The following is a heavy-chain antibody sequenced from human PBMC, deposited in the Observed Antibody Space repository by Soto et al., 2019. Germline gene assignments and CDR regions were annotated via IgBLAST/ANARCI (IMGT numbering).Heavy chain of an antibody. D-gene: IGHD6-6*01. J-gene: IGHJ4*02. CDR3: ARASRFDS. Sequence: QVLLQQWGAGLLKPSETLSLTCAVYGGSFSGYYWSWIRQPPGKGLQWIGEINHSGYTNYNPSLKSRVTITVDTSKSQFSLTLSSVTAADTAVYYCARASRFDSWGQGTLVTVFS. V-gene: IGHV4-34*01. CDR1: GGSFSGYY. CDR2: INHSGYT.